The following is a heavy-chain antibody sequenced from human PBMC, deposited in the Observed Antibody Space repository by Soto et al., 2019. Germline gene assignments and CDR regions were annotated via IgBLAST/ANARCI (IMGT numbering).Heavy chain of an antibody. Sequence: QVQLVESGGGVVQPGRSLRLSCAASGFTFSSYAMHWVRQAPGKGLEWVAVISYDGSNKYYEDSVKGRFTISRDNSKNTLYMQMNRLRAEDTAVYYCARDHEAIVNPDRSGYYFRAFYIWGQGTMVTVSS. J-gene: IGHJ3*02. CDR1: GFTFSSYA. CDR3: ARDHEAIVNPDRSGYYFRAFYI. V-gene: IGHV3-30-3*01. CDR2: ISYDGSNK. D-gene: IGHD3-22*01.